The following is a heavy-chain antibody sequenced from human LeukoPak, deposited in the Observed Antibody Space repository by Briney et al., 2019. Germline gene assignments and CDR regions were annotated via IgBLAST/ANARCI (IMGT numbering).Heavy chain of an antibody. CDR3: ARDRPYYDSSGYLGY. V-gene: IGHV3-11*01. CDR1: GFTFSDYY. CDR2: ISSSGSTI. Sequence: PGGSLRLSCAASGFTFSDYYMSWIRQAPGKGLEWVSYISSSGSTIYYADSVKGRFTISRDNAKNSLYLQMNSLRAEDTAVYYCARDRPYYDSSGYLGYWGQGTLVTVSS. D-gene: IGHD3-22*01. J-gene: IGHJ4*02.